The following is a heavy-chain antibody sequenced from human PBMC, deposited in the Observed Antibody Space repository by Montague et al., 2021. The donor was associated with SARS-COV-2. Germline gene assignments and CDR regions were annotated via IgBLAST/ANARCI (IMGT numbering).Heavy chain of an antibody. D-gene: IGHD3-10*01. Sequence: SETLSLTCAVYGGSFSGYYWSWIRQPPEQGLEWIGEINQSGRTNNNPSLKSRVTISVDTSKNQFSLKLSSVTAADTAVYYCARVRYYGSGTSLGMDVWGQGTTVTVSS. CDR1: GGSFSGYY. J-gene: IGHJ6*02. CDR3: ARVRYYGSGTSLGMDV. V-gene: IGHV4-34*01. CDR2: INQSGRT.